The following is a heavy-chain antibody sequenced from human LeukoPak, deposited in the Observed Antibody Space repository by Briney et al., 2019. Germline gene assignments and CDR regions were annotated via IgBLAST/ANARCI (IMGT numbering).Heavy chain of an antibody. CDR1: GNYW. J-gene: IGHJ4*02. CDR3: ARGLDIRY. CDR2: INSDGSWT. V-gene: IGHV3-74*01. D-gene: IGHD2-15*01. Sequence: ETGGSLRLSCAASGNYWMHWVRQVPGKGLVWVSHINSDGSWTSYADSVKGRFTISGDNARNSLYLQMNSLRAEDTAVYYCARGLDIRYWGQGTLVTVSS.